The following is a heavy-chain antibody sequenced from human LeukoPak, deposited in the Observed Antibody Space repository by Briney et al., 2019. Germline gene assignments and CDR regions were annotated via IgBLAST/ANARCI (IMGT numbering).Heavy chain of an antibody. Sequence: QPGGSLRLSCVASGFTFVDYAMSWVRQLPGGGLAWVSGVSGSGRASYYADSVRGRFVISRDNSKNTVYLQMNSLTVADTAVYYCARALYADSGFYFALWGRGTLVTVSS. V-gene: IGHV3-23*01. CDR3: ARALYADSGFYFAL. D-gene: IGHD4-17*01. CDR2: VSGSGRAS. J-gene: IGHJ2*01. CDR1: GFTFVDYA.